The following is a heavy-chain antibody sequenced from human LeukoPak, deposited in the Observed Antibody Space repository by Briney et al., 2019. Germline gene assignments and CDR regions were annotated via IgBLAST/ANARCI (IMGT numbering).Heavy chain of an antibody. J-gene: IGHJ4*02. V-gene: IGHV4-30-4*01. CDR3: ARETSGGVGYCSGGSCYADVAFDY. CDR1: GGSISSGDYY. CDR2: IYYSGST. Sequence: SETLSLTCTVSGGSISSGDYYWSWIRQPPGKGLEWIGYIYYSGSTYYNPSLKSRVTISVDTSKNQFSLKLSSVTAADTAVYYCARETSGGVGYCSGGSCYADVAFDYWGQGTLVTVSS. D-gene: IGHD2-15*01.